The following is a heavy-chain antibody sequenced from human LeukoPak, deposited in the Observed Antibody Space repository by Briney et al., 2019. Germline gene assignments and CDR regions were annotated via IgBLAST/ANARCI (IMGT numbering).Heavy chain of an antibody. CDR1: GYTFTSYG. CDR2: ISAYNGNT. CDR3: ARDRPLSIGITGTPTPFDY. J-gene: IGHJ4*02. D-gene: IGHD1-7*01. Sequence: GASVKVSCKASGYTFTSYGISWVRQAPGQGLEWMGWISAYNGNTNYAQKLQGRVTMTTDTSTSTAYMELRSLRSDDTAVYYCARDRPLSIGITGTPTPFDYWGQGTLVTVSS. V-gene: IGHV1-18*01.